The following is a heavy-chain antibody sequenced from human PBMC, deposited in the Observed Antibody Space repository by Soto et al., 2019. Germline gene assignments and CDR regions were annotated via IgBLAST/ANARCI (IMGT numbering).Heavy chain of an antibody. Sequence: ASETLSLTCAVYGGSFSGYYWTWIRQPPGKGLEWIGEINHRGNTSYNPSLKSRVTISVDTSKNQFSLKLTSVTAADTAVYYCARQEVPQWFTKGYYGMDVWDQGTTVTVSS. J-gene: IGHJ6*02. CDR2: INHRGNT. CDR1: GGSFSGYY. V-gene: IGHV4-34*01. CDR3: ARQEVPQWFTKGYYGMDV. D-gene: IGHD2-8*01.